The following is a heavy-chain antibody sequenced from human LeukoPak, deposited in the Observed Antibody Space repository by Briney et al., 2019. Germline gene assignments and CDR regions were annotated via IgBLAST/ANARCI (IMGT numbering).Heavy chain of an antibody. V-gene: IGHV3-48*02. CDR3: ARLSRSFDD. CDR1: GFTFSSYS. CDR2: ISSSSGTI. J-gene: IGHJ4*02. Sequence: GGSLRLSCAASGFTFSSYSMNWVRQAPGKGLEWLSYISSSSGTIYYADSVKGRFTISRDNAKNSLYLQMNSLRDGDTAVYYCARLSRSFDDWGQGTLVTLST.